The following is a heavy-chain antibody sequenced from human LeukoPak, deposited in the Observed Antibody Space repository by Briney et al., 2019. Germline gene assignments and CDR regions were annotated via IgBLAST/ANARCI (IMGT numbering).Heavy chain of an antibody. CDR1: GFTFSSYS. CDR3: ARVAGATDAFDI. D-gene: IGHD1-26*01. V-gene: IGHV3-21*01. Sequence: GGSLRLSCAASGFTFSSYSMNWVRQAPGKGLEWVSSISSSSGYIYYADSVKGRFTISRDNAKNSLYLQMNSLRAEDTAVYYCARVAGATDAFDIWGQGTMVTVSS. J-gene: IGHJ3*02. CDR2: ISSSSGYI.